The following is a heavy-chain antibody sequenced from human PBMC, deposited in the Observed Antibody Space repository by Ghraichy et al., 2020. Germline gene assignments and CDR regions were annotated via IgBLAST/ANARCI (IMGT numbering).Heavy chain of an antibody. CDR2: IIPIFGTA. CDR1: GGTFSSYA. Sequence: SVKVSCKASGGTFSSYAISWVRQAPGQGLEWMGGIIPIFGTANYAQKFQGRVTITADESTSTAYMELSSLRSEDTAVYYCARGPYYYDSSGLIRGVGAFDIWGQGTMVTVSS. CDR3: ARGPYYYDSSGLIRGVGAFDI. D-gene: IGHD3-22*01. J-gene: IGHJ3*02. V-gene: IGHV1-69*13.